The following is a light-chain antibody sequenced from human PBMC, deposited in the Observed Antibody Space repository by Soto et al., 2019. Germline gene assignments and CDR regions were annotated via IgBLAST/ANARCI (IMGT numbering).Light chain of an antibody. CDR2: DAS. CDR3: QQRSNWRIT. J-gene: IGKJ4*01. CDR1: QSVSSY. Sequence: EIVLTPSPATPALSSGGRATLSCRASQSVSSYLAWYQQKPGQAPRLLIYDASNRATGIPARFSGSGSGTDFTLTISSLEPEDFAVYYCQQRSNWRITFGGGNKV. V-gene: IGKV3-11*01.